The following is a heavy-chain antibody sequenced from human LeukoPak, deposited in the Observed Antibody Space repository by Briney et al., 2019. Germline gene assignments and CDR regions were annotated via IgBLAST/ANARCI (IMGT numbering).Heavy chain of an antibody. CDR3: ASRRPGSYPEFDY. CDR1: GFTVSSNY. J-gene: IGHJ4*02. D-gene: IGHD3-10*01. Sequence: PGGSLRLSCAASGFTVSSNYMSWVRQAPGKGLESVSVIYSGGSTYYADSVKGRFTISRDNSKNTLYLQMNSLRAEDTAVYYCASRRPGSYPEFDYWGQGTLVTASS. V-gene: IGHV3-53*01. CDR2: IYSGGST.